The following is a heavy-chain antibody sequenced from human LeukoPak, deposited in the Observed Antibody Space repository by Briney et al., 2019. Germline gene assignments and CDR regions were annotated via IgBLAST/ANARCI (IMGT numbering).Heavy chain of an antibody. CDR2: ISYGGDVT. D-gene: IGHD1-26*01. J-gene: IGHJ4*02. V-gene: IGHV3-23*01. CDR3: AKRTGGTYGEFDF. Sequence: GGSLRLSCAASGFTFSTYAMSWVRQAPGKGLEWVSAISYGGDVTSYADSVKGRFTISRDNSKSTLFLQMNSLRAEDTALYYCAKRTGGTYGEFDFWGQGTLVTVSS. CDR1: GFTFSTYA.